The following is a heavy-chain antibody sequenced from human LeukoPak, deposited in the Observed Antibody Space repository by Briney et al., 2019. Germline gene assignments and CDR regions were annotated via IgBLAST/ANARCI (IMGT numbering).Heavy chain of an antibody. CDR2: IYDSGIT. CDR1: GDSVTSGY. J-gene: IGHJ1*01. CDR3: AGRGHRYSRD. V-gene: IGHV4-4*09. D-gene: IGHD2-15*01. Sequence: SETLSLTCTVSGDSVTSGYRSWIRQPPGKGLEWIGYIYDSGITDYNPSLKSRLTISVDTSNNQFSLNLSSVTAADTAVYYCAGRGHRYSRDWGQGILVTVSS.